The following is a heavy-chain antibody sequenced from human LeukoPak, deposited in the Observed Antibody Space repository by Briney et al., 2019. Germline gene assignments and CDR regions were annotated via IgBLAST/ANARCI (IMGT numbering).Heavy chain of an antibody. CDR2: IKHDGSEK. CDR3: ASLGVVTPYGMDV. J-gene: IGHJ6*02. V-gene: IGHV3-7*03. D-gene: IGHD3-3*01. CDR1: GFTFSRNW. Sequence: GGSLRLSCAASGFTFSRNWMTWVRQAPGKGLEWVANIKHDGSEKYYVDSVKGRFTVSRDNAKSSLYLQMNSLRAEDTAVYYCASLGVVTPYGMDVWGQGTTVTVSS.